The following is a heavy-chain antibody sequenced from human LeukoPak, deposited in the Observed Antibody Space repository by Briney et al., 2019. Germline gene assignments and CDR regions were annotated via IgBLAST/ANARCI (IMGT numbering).Heavy chain of an antibody. Sequence: ASVKVSCKVSGFTLTELSMHWVRQAPGKGLEWMGGFDPEDGETIYAQKFQGRVTMTEDTSTDTAYMELSSLRSEDTAVYYCATDHGAKYYGSGSYYSYWGQGTLVTVSS. CDR2: FDPEDGET. CDR3: ATDHGAKYYGSGSYYSY. CDR1: GFTLTELS. J-gene: IGHJ4*02. D-gene: IGHD3-10*01. V-gene: IGHV1-24*01.